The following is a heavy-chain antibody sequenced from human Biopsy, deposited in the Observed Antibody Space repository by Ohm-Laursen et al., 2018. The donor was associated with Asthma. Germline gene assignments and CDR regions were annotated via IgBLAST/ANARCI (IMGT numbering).Heavy chain of an antibody. Sequence: SDTLSLTCTVSGGSITSSSYYWGWIRQPPGKGMEWIGSMYHSGSPYSNPSLKSRVTISVDTSKKQISLRLTSVTAADTAVYYCARAIGTGDWYFDVWGRGTLVTVSS. CDR2: MYHSGSP. D-gene: IGHD1-1*01. CDR3: ARAIGTGDWYFDV. J-gene: IGHJ2*01. V-gene: IGHV4-39*07. CDR1: GGSITSSSYY.